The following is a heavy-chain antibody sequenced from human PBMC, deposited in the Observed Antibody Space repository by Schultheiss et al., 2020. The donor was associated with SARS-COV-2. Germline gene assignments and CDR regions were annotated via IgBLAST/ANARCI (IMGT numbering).Heavy chain of an antibody. D-gene: IGHD3-3*01. J-gene: IGHJ6*02. CDR2: INHSRST. CDR3: ARDRSYDFWSGYYQLPYYGMDV. CDR1: GGSFSGYY. V-gene: IGHV4-34*01. Sequence: SETLSLTCAVYGGSFSGYYWSWIRQPPGKGLEWIGEINHSRSTNYNPSLKSRVTISVDTSKNQFSLKLSSVTAADTAVYYCARDRSYDFWSGYYQLPYYGMDVWGQGTTVTVSS.